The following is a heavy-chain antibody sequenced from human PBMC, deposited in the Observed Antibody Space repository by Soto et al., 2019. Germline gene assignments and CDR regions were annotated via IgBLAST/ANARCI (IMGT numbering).Heavy chain of an antibody. CDR3: ARGFPSGYYGLDV. Sequence: SVKVSCKASGGTFSSYAFNWVRLTPGHGLEWMGGIVPMFDTPNYAQKFQGRVTITADKSTSTSYMELSNLRSADTAVYYCARGFPSGYYGLDVWGQGTTVTVSS. V-gene: IGHV1-69*06. J-gene: IGHJ6*02. CDR2: IVPMFDTP. CDR1: GGTFSSYA.